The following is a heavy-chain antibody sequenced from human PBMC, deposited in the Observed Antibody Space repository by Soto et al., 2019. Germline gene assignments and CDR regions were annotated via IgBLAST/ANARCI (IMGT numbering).Heavy chain of an antibody. CDR3: AKSYYYGSGTSSPLFDP. Sequence: GGSLRLSCAASGFTFSSYAMSWVRQAPGKGLEWVSAISGSGGSTYYADSVKGRFTISRDNSKNTLYLQMNSLRAEDTAVYYCAKSYYYGSGTSSPLFDPWGQGTLVTVSS. CDR1: GFTFSSYA. V-gene: IGHV3-23*01. J-gene: IGHJ5*02. D-gene: IGHD3-10*01. CDR2: ISGSGGST.